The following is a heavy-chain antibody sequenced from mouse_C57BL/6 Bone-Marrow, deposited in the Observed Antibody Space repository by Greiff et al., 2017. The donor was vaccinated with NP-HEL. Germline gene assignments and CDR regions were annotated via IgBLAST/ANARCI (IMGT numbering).Heavy chain of an antibody. CDR3: ARSYHRYFDD. D-gene: IGHD1-1*01. J-gene: IGHJ2*01. Sequence: QVQLQQSGAELMKPGASVKLSCKATGYTFTGYWIEWVKQRPGHGLEWIGEIFPGSGSTNYNGKFKGKATLTADTSSSTAYMQLSRLTTEDSAIYYCARSYHRYFDDWGKGTTLTVSS. CDR2: IFPGSGST. CDR1: GYTFTGYW. V-gene: IGHV1-9*01.